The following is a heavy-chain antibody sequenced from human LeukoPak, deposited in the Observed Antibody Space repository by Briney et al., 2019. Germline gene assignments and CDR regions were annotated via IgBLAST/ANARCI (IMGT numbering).Heavy chain of an antibody. V-gene: IGHV4-4*07. Sequence: PSETLSLTCTVSGGSISSYYWSWIRQPAGKGLERIGRIYTSGSTNYNPSLKSRVTMSVDTSKNQFSLKLSSVTAADTAVYYCAREPTVAGPNWFDPWGQGTLVTVSS. CDR1: GGSISSYY. J-gene: IGHJ5*02. D-gene: IGHD6-19*01. CDR2: IYTSGST. CDR3: AREPTVAGPNWFDP.